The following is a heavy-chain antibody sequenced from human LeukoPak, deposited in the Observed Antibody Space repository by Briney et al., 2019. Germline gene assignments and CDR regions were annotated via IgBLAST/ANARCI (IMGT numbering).Heavy chain of an antibody. CDR1: GFTFSSYA. CDR3: AKRARVQNPNLDLDY. CDR2: ISGSGVAT. J-gene: IGHJ4*02. D-gene: IGHD1-1*01. Sequence: PGGSLRLSCAASGFTFSSYALHWVRQAPGKGLEWVSVISGSGVATYYTDSVKGRFTISRDNSKNTLYLQMNSLRVEDTAVYYCAKRARVQNPNLDLDYWGQGTLVTVSS. V-gene: IGHV3-23*01.